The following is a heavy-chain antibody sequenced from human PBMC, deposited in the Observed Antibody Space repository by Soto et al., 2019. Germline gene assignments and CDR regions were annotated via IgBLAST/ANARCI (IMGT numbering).Heavy chain of an antibody. V-gene: IGHV1-24*01. Sequence: QVQLVQSGAEVKKPGASVKVSCKVSGYTLTELSMHWVRQAPGKGLEWMGGFEPEDGETIYAQKFQGRVTMTEDTPTDTAYMELSSLRSEETAVYYCGSTHRDYDFWSGYHYGLDVWGQGNTVTVSS. CDR1: GYTLTELS. CDR2: FEPEDGET. J-gene: IGHJ6*02. CDR3: GSTHRDYDFWSGYHYGLDV. D-gene: IGHD3-3*01.